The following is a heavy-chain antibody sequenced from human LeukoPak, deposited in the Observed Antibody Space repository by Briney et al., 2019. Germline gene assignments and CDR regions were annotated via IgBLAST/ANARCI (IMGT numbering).Heavy chain of an antibody. CDR1: GGSFSGYY. V-gene: IGHV4-34*01. CDR3: ARSPRVVVPAARWRPYYFDY. D-gene: IGHD2-2*01. J-gene: IGHJ4*02. CDR2: INHSGST. Sequence: SETLSLTCAVYGGSFSGYYWSWIRQPPGKGLEWIGEINHSGSTNYNPSPKSRVTISVDTSKNQFSLKLSSVTAADTAVYYCARSPRVVVPAARWRPYYFDYWGQGTLVTVSS.